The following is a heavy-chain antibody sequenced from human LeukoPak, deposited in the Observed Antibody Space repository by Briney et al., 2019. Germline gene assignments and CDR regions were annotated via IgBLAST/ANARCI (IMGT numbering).Heavy chain of an antibody. Sequence: SETLSLTCAVYGGSFSGYYWSWIRQPPGKGLEWIGEINHSGSTNYNPSLKSRVTISVDTSKNQFSLKLSSVTAADTAVYYGATSGLVYGDYGFDYWGQGTLVTVSS. CDR3: ATSGLVYGDYGFDY. CDR1: GGSFSGYY. CDR2: INHSGST. J-gene: IGHJ4*02. V-gene: IGHV4-34*01. D-gene: IGHD4-17*01.